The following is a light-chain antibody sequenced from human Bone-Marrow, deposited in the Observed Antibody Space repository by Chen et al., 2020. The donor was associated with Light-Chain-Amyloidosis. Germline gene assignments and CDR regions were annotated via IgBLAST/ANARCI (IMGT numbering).Light chain of an antibody. J-gene: IGLJ2*01. CDR2: KSN. Sequence: SALTQPASVSGSPGLSITLLCTETGSGVGSYNLVSWYQHNSGTVHKLLIYKSNKRPSGVSNRCSGCKSGNTAYLTISGLQAEDEADNYCGSYADTGNIGGGSKLTVL. CDR1: GSGVGSYNL. CDR3: GSYADTGN. V-gene: IGLV2-23*01.